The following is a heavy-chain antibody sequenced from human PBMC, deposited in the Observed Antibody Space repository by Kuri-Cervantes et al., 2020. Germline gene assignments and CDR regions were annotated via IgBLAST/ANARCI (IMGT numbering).Heavy chain of an antibody. D-gene: IGHD3-9*01. V-gene: IGHV3-9*01. Sequence: GGSLRLSCVASGFSFDDHAMHWVRQVPGKGLEWVSGINWKSDNTGYADSVKGRFTISRDNSKNTLYLQMNSLRAEDTAVYYCAKGVTPGLRYFDWLSDYWGQGTLVTVSS. J-gene: IGHJ4*02. CDR2: INWKSDNT. CDR3: AKGVTPGLRYFDWLSDY. CDR1: GFSFDDHA.